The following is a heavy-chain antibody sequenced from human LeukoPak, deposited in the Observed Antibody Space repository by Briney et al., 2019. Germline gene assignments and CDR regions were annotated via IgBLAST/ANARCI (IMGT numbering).Heavy chain of an antibody. CDR3: ARADSGYDLIDY. Sequence: GSLRLSCATSGFTIGKSDMAWVRQPPGKGLEWIGEIYHSGSTNYNPSLKSRVTISVDKSKNQFSLKLSSVTAADTAMYYCARADSGYDLIDYWGQGTLVTVSS. V-gene: IGHV4-4*02. CDR2: IYHSGST. J-gene: IGHJ4*02. D-gene: IGHD5-12*01. CDR1: GFTIGKSDM.